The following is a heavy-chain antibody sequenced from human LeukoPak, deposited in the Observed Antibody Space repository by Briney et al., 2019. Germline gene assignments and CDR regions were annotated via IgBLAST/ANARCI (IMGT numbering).Heavy chain of an antibody. J-gene: IGHJ4*02. CDR2: ISGSGGST. CDR1: GFTFSSYA. D-gene: IGHD2-15*01. CDR3: AKKRCSGGSCYSYFDY. Sequence: GGSLRLSCAASGFTFSSYAMSWVRQAPGKGLEWVSAISGSGGSTYYADSVNGRFTISRDNSKNTLYLQMNSLRAEDTAVYYCAKKRCSGGSCYSYFDYWGQGTLVTVSS. V-gene: IGHV3-23*01.